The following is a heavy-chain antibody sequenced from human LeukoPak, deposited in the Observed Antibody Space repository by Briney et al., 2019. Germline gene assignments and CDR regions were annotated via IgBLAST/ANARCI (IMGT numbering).Heavy chain of an antibody. V-gene: IGHV1-3*01. CDR1: GYTFSGYA. D-gene: IGHD5-24*01. CDR2: VNAGNGHT. Sequence: ASVKVSCKASGYTFSGYAIHWVRQAPGQRFEWMGWVNAGNGHTKYSQNFQGRVTITRDSSANIVYMDVSSLTSEDTAVYYCARGIWSATRVDYYLDNWGRGTLVTVSS. CDR3: ARGIWSATRVDYYLDN. J-gene: IGHJ4*02.